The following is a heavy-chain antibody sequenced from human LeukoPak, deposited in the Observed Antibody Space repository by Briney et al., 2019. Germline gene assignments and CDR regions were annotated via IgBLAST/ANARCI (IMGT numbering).Heavy chain of an antibody. CDR2: ISAYNGNT. Sequence: ASVKVSCKASGYTFTSYGISWVRQAPGQGLEWMGWISAYNGNTNYAQKLQGRVTMTTDTSTSTAYMELRSLRSDDTAVCYCARVIPLFWFGELLSNWFDPWGQGTLVTVSS. J-gene: IGHJ5*02. V-gene: IGHV1-18*01. CDR3: ARVIPLFWFGELLSNWFDP. CDR1: GYTFTSYG. D-gene: IGHD3-10*01.